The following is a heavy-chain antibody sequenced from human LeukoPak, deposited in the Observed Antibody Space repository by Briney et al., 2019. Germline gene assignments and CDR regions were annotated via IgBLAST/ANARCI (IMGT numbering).Heavy chain of an antibody. D-gene: IGHD2-15*01. CDR2: IIPIFGTA. CDR1: GGTFSSYA. CDR3: ARAKVAATPWYYYYGMDV. Sequence: SVKVSCKASGGTFSSYAISLVRQAPGQGLEWMGGIIPIFGTANYAQKFQGRVTITAGESTSTAYMELSSLRSEDTAVYYCARAKVAATPWYYYYGMDVWGQGTTVTVSS. J-gene: IGHJ6*02. V-gene: IGHV1-69*13.